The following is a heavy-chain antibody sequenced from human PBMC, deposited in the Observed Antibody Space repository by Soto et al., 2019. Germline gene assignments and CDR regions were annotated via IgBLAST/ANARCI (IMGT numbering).Heavy chain of an antibody. Sequence: VGSLRLSCAASGVTFSSYAMSWVRQAPGKGLEWVSAISGSGGSTYYADSVKGRFTISRDNSKNTPYLQMNSLRAEDTAVYYCAKFRGYDILTGYSPDAFDIWGQGTMVTVSS. CDR3: AKFRGYDILTGYSPDAFDI. CDR2: ISGSGGST. CDR1: GVTFSSYA. V-gene: IGHV3-23*01. D-gene: IGHD3-9*01. J-gene: IGHJ3*02.